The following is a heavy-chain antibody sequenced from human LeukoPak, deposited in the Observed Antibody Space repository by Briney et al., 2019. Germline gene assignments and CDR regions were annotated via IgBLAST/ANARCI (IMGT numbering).Heavy chain of an antibody. D-gene: IGHD1-1*01. CDR3: AREGTAGTNLNWFDP. J-gene: IGHJ5*02. CDR2: ISYSGST. CDR1: GGSISSYY. V-gene: IGHV4-59*01. Sequence: PSETLSLTCTVSGGSISSYYWSWIRQPPGKGLEWIGYISYSGSTTFNPSLKGRVTISVDTSKTQFSLKLSSVTAAATAVYYCAREGTAGTNLNWFDPWGQGTLVTVSS.